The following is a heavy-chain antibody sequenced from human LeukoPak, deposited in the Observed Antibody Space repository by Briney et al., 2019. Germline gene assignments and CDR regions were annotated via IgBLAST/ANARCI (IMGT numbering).Heavy chain of an antibody. J-gene: IGHJ4*02. V-gene: IGHV3-48*04. CDR2: ISSSGSTI. Sequence: GGSLRLSCAASGFTFSSYSMNWVRQAPGKGLEWVSYISSSGSTIYYADSVKGRFTISRDNAKNSLYLQMNSLRAEDTAIYYCARAENSSGDNWGQGTLVTVSS. CDR3: ARAENSSGDN. D-gene: IGHD3-22*01. CDR1: GFTFSSYS.